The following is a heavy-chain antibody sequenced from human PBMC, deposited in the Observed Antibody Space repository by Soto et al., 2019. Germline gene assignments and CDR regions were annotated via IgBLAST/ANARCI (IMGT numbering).Heavy chain of an antibody. V-gene: IGHV1-2*02. Sequence: QLHLVQSGAVVKKPGASVTVSCSASGYPVTAYYMHWVRQAPGRGLEWMGGINPATGAAKCTQTLPGRVTLARDTSTSTVFMEPSGLTSEDTAVFYCASGGGVGVAGSAAFDMWGQGTLVTVSS. CDR2: INPATGAA. J-gene: IGHJ3*02. CDR1: GYPVTAYY. D-gene: IGHD3-3*01. CDR3: ASGGGVGVAGSAAFDM.